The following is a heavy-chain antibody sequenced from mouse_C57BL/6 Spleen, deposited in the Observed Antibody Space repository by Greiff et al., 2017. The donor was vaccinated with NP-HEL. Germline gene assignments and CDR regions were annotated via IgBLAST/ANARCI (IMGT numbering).Heavy chain of an antibody. Sequence: QVQLQQSGAELVKPGASVKLSCKASGYTFTEYTIHWVKQRSGQGLEWIGWFYPGSGSIKYNEKFKDKATLTADKSSSTVYMELSRLTSEDSAVYFCARHEEIYYGNYDGAMDYWGQGTSVTVSS. D-gene: IGHD2-1*01. CDR3: ARHEEIYYGNYDGAMDY. CDR2: FYPGSGSI. J-gene: IGHJ4*01. V-gene: IGHV1-62-2*01. CDR1: GYTFTEYT.